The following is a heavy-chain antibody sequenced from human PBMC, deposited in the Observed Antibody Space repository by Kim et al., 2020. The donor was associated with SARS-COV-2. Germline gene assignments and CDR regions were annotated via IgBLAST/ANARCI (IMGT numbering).Heavy chain of an antibody. V-gene: IGHV3-48*04. Sequence: GGSLRLSCAASGFTFSSYSMNWVRQAPGKGLEWVSYISSSSSTIYYADSVKGRFTISRDNAKNSLYLQMNSLRAEDTAVYYCARERGGDIYVYGMDVWGQGTTVTVSS. D-gene: IGHD3-16*01. J-gene: IGHJ6*02. CDR2: ISSSSSTI. CDR3: ARERGGDIYVYGMDV. CDR1: GFTFSSYS.